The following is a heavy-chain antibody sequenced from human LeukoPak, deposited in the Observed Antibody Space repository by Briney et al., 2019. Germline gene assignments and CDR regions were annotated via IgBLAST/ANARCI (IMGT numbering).Heavy chain of an antibody. Sequence: PSETLSLTCTVSGGSISSSSYYWGWIRQPPGKGLEWIGSIYYSGSTYYNPSLKSRVTISIDTSKNQFSLKMSSVTAADTAVYYCARVPGIFGLVRPFYYMDVWGKGTTVIVSS. D-gene: IGHD3-3*01. J-gene: IGHJ6*03. V-gene: IGHV4-39*07. CDR2: IYYSGST. CDR3: ARVPGIFGLVRPFYYMDV. CDR1: GGSISSSSYY.